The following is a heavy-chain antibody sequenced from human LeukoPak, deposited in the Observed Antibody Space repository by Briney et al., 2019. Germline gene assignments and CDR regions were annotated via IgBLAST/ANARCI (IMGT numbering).Heavy chain of an antibody. Sequence: GGSLRLSCAASGFTFSHYSMNWVRQAPGKGLVWVSRINSDGSSTSYADSVKGRFTISRDNAKNTLYLQMNSLRAEDTAVYYCARDADILWFGEHTEFQHWGQGTLVTVSS. D-gene: IGHD3-10*01. J-gene: IGHJ1*01. CDR1: GFTFSHYS. CDR3: ARDADILWFGEHTEFQH. CDR2: INSDGSST. V-gene: IGHV3-74*01.